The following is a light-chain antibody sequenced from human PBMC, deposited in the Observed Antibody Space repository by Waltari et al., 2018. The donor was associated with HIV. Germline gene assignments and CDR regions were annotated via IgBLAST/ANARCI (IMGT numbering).Light chain of an antibody. V-gene: IGKV3-15*01. Sequence: EIVMTQSPITLSLSPGARATLSCRASENIDTNLAWYQQTLGQAPRLLMYGASTRATGIPARFSGSGSGRDFTLTISSLQSEDFVVYYCHQYNEWPRTFGQGTKVEV. CDR1: ENIDTN. J-gene: IGKJ1*01. CDR3: HQYNEWPRT. CDR2: GAS.